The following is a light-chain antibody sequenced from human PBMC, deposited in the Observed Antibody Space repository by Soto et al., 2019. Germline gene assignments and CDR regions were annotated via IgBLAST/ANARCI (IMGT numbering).Light chain of an antibody. Sequence: EIVLTQSPAILSVSPGERATLSCRASQSISRSLAWYQQKPGQAPRLLISDASTRATGIPARFSGSGSGTEFTLTISRLEPEDFALYFCQQYGSSAPITFGQGTRLEIK. J-gene: IGKJ5*01. CDR1: QSISRS. CDR3: QQYGSSAPIT. CDR2: DAS. V-gene: IGKV3-20*01.